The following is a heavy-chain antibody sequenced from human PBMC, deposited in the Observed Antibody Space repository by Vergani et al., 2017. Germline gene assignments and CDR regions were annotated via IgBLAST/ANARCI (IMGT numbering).Heavy chain of an antibody. CDR2: INPNSGGT. CDR3: ARVNLRRVHSYGSGTIGDACDI. CDR1: GYTFTGYY. D-gene: IGHD3-10*01. J-gene: IGHJ3*02. V-gene: IGHV1-2*04. Sequence: QVQLVQSGAEVKKPGASVKVSCKASGYTFTGYYMHWVRQAPGQGLEWMGWINPNSGGTNYAQKFQGWVTMTSDTSISTAYMELSRLRSDDTAVYYCARVNLRRVHSYGSGTIGDACDIWGQGTMVTVSS.